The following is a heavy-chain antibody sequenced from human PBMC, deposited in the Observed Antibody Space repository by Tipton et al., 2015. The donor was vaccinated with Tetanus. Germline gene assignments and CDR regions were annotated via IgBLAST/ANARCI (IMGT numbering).Heavy chain of an antibody. J-gene: IGHJ5*02. Sequence: AVSGFTFSNYAMAWVRQAPGKGLEWVSGISVRGSHTYYADPVKGRFSISRDNSKNTVHLQMNSLRDEDTAVYYCAKDPASRGWFDPWGQGTLVSVSS. V-gene: IGHV3-23*01. CDR3: AKDPASRGWFDP. CDR1: GFTFSNYA. CDR2: ISVRGSHT.